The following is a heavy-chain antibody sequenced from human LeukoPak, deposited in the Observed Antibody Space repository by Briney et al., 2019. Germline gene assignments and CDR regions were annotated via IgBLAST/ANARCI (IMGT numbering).Heavy chain of an antibody. Sequence: GASVKVSCKASGYTFTGYYMHWVRQAPGQGLEWMGWINPNSGGTNYAQKFQGRVSMTRDTSISTAYMELSRLRSDDTAVYYCARDRAPVPVAIRNWFDPWGQGTLVTVSS. D-gene: IGHD2-2*02. V-gene: IGHV1-2*02. CDR2: INPNSGGT. J-gene: IGHJ5*02. CDR1: GYTFTGYY. CDR3: ARDRAPVPVAIRNWFDP.